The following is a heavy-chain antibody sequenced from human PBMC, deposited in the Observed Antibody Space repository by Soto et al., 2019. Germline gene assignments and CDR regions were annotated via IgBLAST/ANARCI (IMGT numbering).Heavy chain of an antibody. CDR2: INHSGST. Sequence: PSETLSLTCAVYGGSFSGYYWNWIRQPPGKGLEWIGEINHSGSTNYNPSLKSRVTISVDKSKNQFSLKVSSVTAADTAVYYCARATGMAPFDYWGQGTLVTVSS. D-gene: IGHD5-18*01. CDR3: ARATGMAPFDY. J-gene: IGHJ4*02. CDR1: GGSFSGYY. V-gene: IGHV4-34*01.